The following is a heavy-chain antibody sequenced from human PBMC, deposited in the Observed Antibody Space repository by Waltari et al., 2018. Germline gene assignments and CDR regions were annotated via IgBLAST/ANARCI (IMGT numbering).Heavy chain of an antibody. Sequence: QVQLVESGGGVVQPGRSLRLSCAAAGFNFSSYAMHWVRQAPGKGLEWVAVISYDGSNKYYADSVKGRFTISRDNSKNTLYLQMNSLRAEDTAVYYCASPLAGDLYYFDYWGQGTLVTVSS. CDR1: GFNFSSYA. CDR2: ISYDGSNK. J-gene: IGHJ4*02. CDR3: ASPLAGDLYYFDY. V-gene: IGHV3-30-3*01. D-gene: IGHD7-27*01.